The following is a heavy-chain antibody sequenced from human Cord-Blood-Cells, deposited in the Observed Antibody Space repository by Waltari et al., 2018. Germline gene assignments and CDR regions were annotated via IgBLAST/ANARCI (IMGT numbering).Heavy chain of an antibody. Sequence: QVQLQQWGAGLLKPSETLSLTCAVYGGSFSGYYWSWIRQPPGKGLEWIGEINHSEITNNTPSLRSRVTISVDTAKNQFSLKLSSVTAADTAVYYCARGLRPSHCGGDCYYYYGMDVWGQGTTVTVSS. D-gene: IGHD2-21*02. CDR3: ARGLRPSHCGGDCYYYYGMDV. CDR2: INHSEIT. J-gene: IGHJ6*02. CDR1: GGSFSGYY. V-gene: IGHV4-34*01.